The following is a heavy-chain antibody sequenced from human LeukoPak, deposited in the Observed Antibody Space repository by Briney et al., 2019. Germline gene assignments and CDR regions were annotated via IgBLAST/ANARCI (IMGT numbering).Heavy chain of an antibody. V-gene: IGHV4-59*01. CDR1: GGSISSYY. CDR3: ARDLVGGSVDC. Sequence: PSETLSLTCTVSGGSISSYYWSWIRKPPGRGLEWIGYIYYSGSTNYNPSLKSRVTISVDTSKNQFSLKLSSVTAADTAVYYCARDLVGGSVDCWGQGTLVTVSS. CDR2: IYYSGST. J-gene: IGHJ4*02. D-gene: IGHD1-26*01.